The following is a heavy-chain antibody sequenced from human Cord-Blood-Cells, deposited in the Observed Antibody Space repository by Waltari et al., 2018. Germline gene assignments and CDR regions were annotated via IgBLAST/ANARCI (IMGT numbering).Heavy chain of an antibody. J-gene: IGHJ4*02. V-gene: IGHV1-8*03. Sequence: QVQLVQSGAEVKKPGASVKVSCKASGYTFTSYDINWVRQATGQGLEWMGWMNPNSGNTGYAQKFQGRVTSTRNTSISTAYMELSSLRSEDTAVYYCARSPYDILTGYYRFFDYWGQGTLVTVSS. D-gene: IGHD3-9*01. CDR3: ARSPYDILTGYYRFFDY. CDR1: GYTFTSYD. CDR2: MNPNSGNT.